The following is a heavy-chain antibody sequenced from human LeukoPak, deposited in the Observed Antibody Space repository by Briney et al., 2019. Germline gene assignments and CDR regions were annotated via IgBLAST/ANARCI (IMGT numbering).Heavy chain of an antibody. J-gene: IGHJ3*02. Sequence: GGSLRLSCAASGFTFSSYSMNWVRQAPGKGLEWVSSISSSSSYIYYADSVKGRFAISRDNAKNSLYLQTNSLRAEDTAVYYCARDLGSRLAFDIWGPGTVVAVSS. CDR2: ISSSSSYI. CDR1: GFTFSSYS. CDR3: ARDLGSRLAFDI. V-gene: IGHV3-21*01. D-gene: IGHD3-10*01.